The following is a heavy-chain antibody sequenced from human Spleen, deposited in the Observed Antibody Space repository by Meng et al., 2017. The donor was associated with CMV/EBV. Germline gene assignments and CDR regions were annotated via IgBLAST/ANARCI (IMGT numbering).Heavy chain of an antibody. CDR3: ARAPTVTDGMDV. D-gene: IGHD4-11*01. J-gene: IGHJ6*02. Sequence: GGSLRLSCAASGFTFSSYSMKWVRQAPGKGLEWVSCIGSSNSYIYYADSVKGRFTISRDNAKNSLYLQMNSLRAEDTAVYYCARAPTVTDGMDVWGQGTTVTVSS. CDR2: IGSSNSYI. CDR1: GFTFSSYS. V-gene: IGHV3-21*01.